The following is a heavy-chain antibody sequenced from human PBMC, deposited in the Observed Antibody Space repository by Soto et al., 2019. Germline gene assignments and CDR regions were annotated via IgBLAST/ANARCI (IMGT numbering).Heavy chain of an antibody. CDR1: GYTFTSYA. D-gene: IGHD2-15*01. Sequence: QVQLVQSGAEVQKPGASVKVSCKASGYTFTSYAMHWVRQAPGQRLEWMGWINAAKGNTEYSHKIQGRVTLTGDTSASTAYMELSSLRSENTAVYYCARGTCSGGGCYSFHFDCWGKGTLVTVSS. CDR3: ARGTCSGGGCYSFHFDC. CDR2: INAAKGNT. J-gene: IGHJ4*02. V-gene: IGHV1-3*01.